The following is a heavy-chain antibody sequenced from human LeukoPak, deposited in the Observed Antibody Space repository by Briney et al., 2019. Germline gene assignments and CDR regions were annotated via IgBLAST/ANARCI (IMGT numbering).Heavy chain of an antibody. D-gene: IGHD3-10*01. V-gene: IGHV3-9*01. CDR1: GFTFDDYA. CDR3: AKERRSGSPGFDY. J-gene: IGHJ4*02. CDR2: ISWNRGSI. Sequence: PGRSLTLSCPASGFTFDDYAMHWVRQAPGKGLEWVSGISWNRGSIGYADSVKGRFTISRDNAKNSLYLQMNSLRAEDTALYYCAKERRSGSPGFDYWGQGTLVTVSS.